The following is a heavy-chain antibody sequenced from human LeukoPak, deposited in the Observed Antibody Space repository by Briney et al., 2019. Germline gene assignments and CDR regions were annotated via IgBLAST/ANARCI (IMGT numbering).Heavy chain of an antibody. V-gene: IGHV3-23*01. CDR2: SSASGGST. Sequence: GGSLRLSSAPSRFTFSSFAMNWVRQAPGKGLEWVSSSSASGGSTFYADSVKGRFFSSRDNSENILYLQMNSLRAEDTAIYYCAKGWESYYDTSGYYPFDYWGQGTLVTVPS. CDR3: AKGWESYYDTSGYYPFDY. D-gene: IGHD3-22*01. J-gene: IGHJ4*02. CDR1: RFTFSSFA.